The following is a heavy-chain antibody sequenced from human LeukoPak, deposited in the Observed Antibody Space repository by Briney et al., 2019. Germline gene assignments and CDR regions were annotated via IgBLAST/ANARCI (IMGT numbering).Heavy chain of an antibody. CDR2: IYHSGST. Sequence: SGTLSPTCAVSGGSISSSNWWSWVRQPPGKGLEWIGEIYHSGSTNYNPSLKSRVTISVDKSKNQFSLKLSSVTAADTAAYYRARVLITMVRGVNPHDAFDIWGQGTMVTVSS. CDR1: GGSISSSNW. D-gene: IGHD3-10*01. CDR3: ARVLITMVRGVNPHDAFDI. V-gene: IGHV4-4*02. J-gene: IGHJ3*02.